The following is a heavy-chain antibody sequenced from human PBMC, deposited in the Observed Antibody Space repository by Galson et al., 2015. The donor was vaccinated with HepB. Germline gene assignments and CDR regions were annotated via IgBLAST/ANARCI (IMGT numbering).Heavy chain of an antibody. CDR1: GFTFSSYW. D-gene: IGHD3-10*01. J-gene: IGHJ3*02. Sequence: SLRLSCAASGFTFSSYWMHWVRQAPGKGLVWVSRISSDGSTTSYADSVKGRFTISRDNAKNTLYLQMNSVRAEDTAVYYCARVWGVDAFDIWGQGTVVTVSS. CDR2: ISSDGSTT. CDR3: ARVWGVDAFDI. V-gene: IGHV3-74*01.